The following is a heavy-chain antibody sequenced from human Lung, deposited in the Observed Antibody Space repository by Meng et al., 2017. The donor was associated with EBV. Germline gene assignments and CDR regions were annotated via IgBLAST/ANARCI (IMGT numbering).Heavy chain of an antibody. CDR3: ARIDNGWELLDY. J-gene: IGHJ4*02. CDR2: ISGDGGTT. D-gene: IGHD2-15*01. Sequence: VQWGELGGGLVQPGGSLRLSCAATGFILDYYAMSWVRQAPGRGLEWVSSISGDGGTTNYADSVRGRFTMSRDNSKNTLYLQMNSLRAEDTAVYYCARIDNGWELLDYWGQGTLVTVSS. V-gene: IGHV3-23*04. CDR1: GFILDYYA.